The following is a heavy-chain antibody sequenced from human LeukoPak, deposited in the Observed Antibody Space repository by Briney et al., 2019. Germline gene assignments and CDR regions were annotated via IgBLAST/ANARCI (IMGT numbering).Heavy chain of an antibody. CDR3: AREGWYQGWYVGAFDY. CDR1: GGSISSYY. J-gene: IGHJ4*02. Sequence: SETLSLTCTVSGGSISSYYWSWIRQPPGKGLEWIGYIYYSGSTNYNPSLKSRVTISVDTSKNQFSLKLSSVTAADTAVYYCAREGWYQGWYVGAFDYWGQGTLVTVSS. CDR2: IYYSGST. V-gene: IGHV4-59*01. D-gene: IGHD2-15*01.